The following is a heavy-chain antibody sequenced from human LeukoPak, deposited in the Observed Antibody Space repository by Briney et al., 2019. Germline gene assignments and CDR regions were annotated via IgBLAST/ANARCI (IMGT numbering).Heavy chain of an antibody. CDR2: IYYSGST. CDR3: ARDGRARADAFDI. Sequence: SETLPLTCAVYGGSFSGYYWSWIRQPPGKGLEWIGYIYYSGSTNYNPSLKSRVTISVDTSKNQFSLKLSSVTAADTAVYYCARDGRARADAFDIWGQGTMVTVSS. CDR1: GGSFSGYY. V-gene: IGHV4-59*01. J-gene: IGHJ3*02.